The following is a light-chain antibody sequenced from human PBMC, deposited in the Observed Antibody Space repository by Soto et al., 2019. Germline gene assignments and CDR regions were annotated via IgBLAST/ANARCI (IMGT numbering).Light chain of an antibody. CDR1: SSDVGGYNY. CDR2: DVS. J-gene: IGLJ2*01. CDR3: SSYTGSSRV. Sequence: QSALTQPASVSGSPGQSITISCTGTSSDVGGYNYVSWYQQHPGKAPELMIYDVSNRPSGVSNRFSGSKSGNTASLTISGLQAEDEADYYCSSYTGSSRVFGGGTKLTVL. V-gene: IGLV2-14*01.